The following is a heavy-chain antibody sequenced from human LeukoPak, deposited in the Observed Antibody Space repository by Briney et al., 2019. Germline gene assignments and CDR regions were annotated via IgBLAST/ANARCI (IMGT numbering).Heavy chain of an antibody. Sequence: SETLSLTCAVYAGSFSGDYWSWIRQPPGKGLEWIGEINHSGSTNYKPSLKSRVTISVDTSKNHFSLKLSSVTAADTAVYYCTTVGTYYDYVWGRPWGQGTLVTVSS. J-gene: IGHJ5*02. CDR1: AGSFSGDY. D-gene: IGHD3-16*01. CDR3: TTVGTYYDYVWGRP. V-gene: IGHV4-34*01. CDR2: INHSGST.